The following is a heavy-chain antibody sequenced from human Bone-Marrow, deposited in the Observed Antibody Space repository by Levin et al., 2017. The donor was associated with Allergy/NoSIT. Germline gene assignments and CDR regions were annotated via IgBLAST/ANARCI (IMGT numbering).Heavy chain of an antibody. CDR2: MYPNSDNA. CDR1: GYTFTSFD. J-gene: IGHJ4*02. D-gene: IGHD4-17*01. V-gene: IGHV1-8*01. CDR3: ARGELGSDYLCDY. Sequence: ASVKVSCKTSGYTFTSFDINWVRQATGQGLEWMGWMYPNSDNAGYAQKFQGRVTMTRNTSISTAYMELSSLRSEDTAIYYCARGELGSDYLCDYWSQGALVTVSS.